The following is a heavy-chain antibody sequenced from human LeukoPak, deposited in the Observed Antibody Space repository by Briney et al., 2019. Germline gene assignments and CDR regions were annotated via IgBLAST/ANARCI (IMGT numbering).Heavy chain of an antibody. D-gene: IGHD4/OR15-4a*01. Sequence: SETLSLTCAVYGGSFSGYYWSWIRQPAGKGLEWIGRIYTSGSTNYNPSLKSRVTMSVDTSKNQFSLKLSSVTAADTAVYYCARVEDYSWFDPWGQGTLVTVSS. CDR1: GGSFSGYY. V-gene: IGHV4-59*10. J-gene: IGHJ5*02. CDR3: ARVEDYSWFDP. CDR2: IYTSGST.